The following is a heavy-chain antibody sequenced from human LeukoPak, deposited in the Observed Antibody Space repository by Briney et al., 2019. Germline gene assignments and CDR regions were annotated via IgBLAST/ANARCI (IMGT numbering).Heavy chain of an antibody. J-gene: IGHJ4*02. Sequence: GRSLGLSCAASGFTFSSYGMHWVRQAPGKGLEWVAVIWYDGSNKYYTDSVKGRFTISRDNSKNTLYLQMNSLRAEDTAVYYCAREDVLRYGGGSAMVMYFDYWGQGTLVTVSS. CDR2: IWYDGSNK. V-gene: IGHV3-33*01. D-gene: IGHD5-18*01. CDR3: AREDVLRYGGGSAMVMYFDY. CDR1: GFTFSSYG.